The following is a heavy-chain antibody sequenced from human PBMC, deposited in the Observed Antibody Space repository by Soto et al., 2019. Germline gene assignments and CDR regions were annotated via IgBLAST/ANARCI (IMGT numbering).Heavy chain of an antibody. CDR2: INAANGDT. CDR1: GYTSTRYC. Sequence: ASVKVSCKASGYTSTRYCIHWVRQAPGQRLEWMGWINAANGDTKYSPKFQGRVTITRDTSASTAYMELSSLRSEDTAVCYCVRRHVSATGIDWFDPWGQGTLVTVSS. J-gene: IGHJ5*02. CDR3: VRRHVSATGIDWFDP. D-gene: IGHD6-13*01. V-gene: IGHV1-3*01.